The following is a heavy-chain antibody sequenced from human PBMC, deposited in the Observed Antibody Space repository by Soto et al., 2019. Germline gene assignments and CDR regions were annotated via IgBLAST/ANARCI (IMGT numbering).Heavy chain of an antibody. CDR2: IYYSGST. D-gene: IGHD5-12*01. Sequence: SETLSLTCTVSGGSISSYYWSWIRQPPGKGLEWIGYIYYSGSTNYNPSLKSRVTISVDTSKNQFSLKLSSVTAADTAVYYCARAPHLLVDIVATIIWFDPWGQGTLVTVSS. CDR1: GGSISSYY. CDR3: ARAPHLLVDIVATIIWFDP. V-gene: IGHV4-59*01. J-gene: IGHJ5*02.